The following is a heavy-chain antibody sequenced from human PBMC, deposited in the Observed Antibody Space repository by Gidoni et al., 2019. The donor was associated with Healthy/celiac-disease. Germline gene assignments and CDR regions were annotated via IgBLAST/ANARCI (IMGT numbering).Heavy chain of an antibody. CDR3: ASDYGDANWFDP. J-gene: IGHJ5*02. D-gene: IGHD4-17*01. V-gene: IGHV4-39*01. CDR2: IYYSGST. Sequence: QLQLQESGPGLVKPSETLSLTCTVSGGSTNRSSYDWGWIRQPPGKGLEWIGSIYYSGSTYYNPSLKSRVTISVDTSKNQFSLRLSSVTAADTAVYYCASDYGDANWFDPWGQGTLVTVSS. CDR1: GGSTNRSSYD.